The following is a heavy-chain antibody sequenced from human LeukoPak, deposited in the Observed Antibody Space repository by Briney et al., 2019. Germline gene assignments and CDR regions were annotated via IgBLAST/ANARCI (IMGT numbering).Heavy chain of an antibody. D-gene: IGHD3-22*01. V-gene: IGHV1-18*01. J-gene: IGHJ1*01. CDR3: ARWGRGFYYDSSGRARAEYFQH. Sequence: GASVKVSCKASGYTFTSYGISWVRQAPRQGLEWMGWISAYNGNTNYAQKLQGRVTMTTDTSTSTAYMELRSLRSDDTAVYYCARWGRGFYYDSSGRARAEYFQHWGQGTLVTVSS. CDR1: GYTFTSYG. CDR2: ISAYNGNT.